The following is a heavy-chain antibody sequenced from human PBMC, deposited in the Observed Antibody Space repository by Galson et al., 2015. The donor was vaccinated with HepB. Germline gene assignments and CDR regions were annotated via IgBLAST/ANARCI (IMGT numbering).Heavy chain of an antibody. CDR2: IYAGGST. V-gene: IGHV3-66*01. D-gene: IGHD3-22*01. J-gene: IGHJ3*02. Sequence: SLRLSCAASGFAVTRHYMTWVRQAPGKGLEWVSVIYAGGSTYYADSVKGRFTISRDSSKNTVYLQMNSLRVGDTALYYCARDSYYHDSTGEYHLGAFDIWGQGTLATVSS. CDR3: ARDSYYHDSTGEYHLGAFDI. CDR1: GFAVTRHY.